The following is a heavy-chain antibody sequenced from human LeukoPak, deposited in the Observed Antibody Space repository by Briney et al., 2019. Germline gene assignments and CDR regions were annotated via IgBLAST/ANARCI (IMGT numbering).Heavy chain of an antibody. J-gene: IGHJ4*02. D-gene: IGHD3-22*01. CDR1: GGSINYYF. CDR3: ARHEKNGGYYDN. CDR2: IYYSGGT. Sequence: PSETLSHTCTVSGGSINYYFWSWIRQPPGKGLEWIGYIYYSGGTDYNPSLKSRVTISVDTSKNQFSLQLRSVTAADTAVYYCARHEKNGGYYDNWGQGTLVTVSS. V-gene: IGHV4-59*08.